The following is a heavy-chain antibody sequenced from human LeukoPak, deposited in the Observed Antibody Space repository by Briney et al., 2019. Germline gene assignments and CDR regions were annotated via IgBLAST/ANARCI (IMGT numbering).Heavy chain of an antibody. CDR1: GYTLTSYY. Sequence: ASVKVSCKASGYTLTSYYMHWVRQAPGQGLEWMGIINPSGGSTSYAQKFQGRVTMTRDTSTSTVYMELSSLRSEDTAVYYCARCLYSSSWHTAYYYYGMDVWGQGTTVTVSS. D-gene: IGHD6-13*01. CDR2: INPSGGST. CDR3: ARCLYSSSWHTAYYYYGMDV. J-gene: IGHJ6*02. V-gene: IGHV1-46*03.